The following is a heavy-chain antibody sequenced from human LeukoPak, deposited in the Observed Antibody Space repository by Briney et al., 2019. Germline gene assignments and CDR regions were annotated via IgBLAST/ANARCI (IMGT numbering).Heavy chain of an antibody. Sequence: GGSLRLSCAASGFTFSSYSMNWVRQAPGKGLEWLTFIRYDGRDKYYADSVKGRFTISRDNSKNTVYLQMNSLRVEDAAVYYCAKDCGLGGDRDYWGQGTLVTVSS. CDR1: GFTFSSYS. CDR3: AKDCGLGGDRDY. V-gene: IGHV3-30*02. CDR2: IRYDGRDK. D-gene: IGHD2-21*01. J-gene: IGHJ4*02.